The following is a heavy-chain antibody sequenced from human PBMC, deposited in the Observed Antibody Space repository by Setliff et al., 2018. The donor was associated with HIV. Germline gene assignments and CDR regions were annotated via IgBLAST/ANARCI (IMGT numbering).Heavy chain of an antibody. CDR2: IKSKYHGGTA. Sequence: GGSLRLSCAVSGLTFSNLWMMWVRQGPGKGPEWVGRIKSKYHGGTADYAASVKCRFTISRDDSKNTVYLQMRGLKIEDTALYYCATDVPYSGCALNNWGQGTVGTVSS. CDR1: GLTFSNLW. CDR3: ATDVPYSGCALNN. D-gene: IGHD2-21*01. V-gene: IGHV3-15*01. J-gene: IGHJ4*03.